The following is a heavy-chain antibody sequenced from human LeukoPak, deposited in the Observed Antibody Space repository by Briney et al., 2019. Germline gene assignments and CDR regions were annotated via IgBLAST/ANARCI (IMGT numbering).Heavy chain of an antibody. CDR1: GYSISSGYF. CDR2: IYHSGTT. V-gene: IGHV4-38-2*02. J-gene: IGHJ4*02. Sequence: SETLSLTCAVSGYSISSGYFWGWIRQPPGKGLEWIGSIYHSGTTYYNPSLKSRVTISVDTSRNQFSLKLTSVTAADTAVYYCARERDFYGSGTYRDLDYWGQGTLVTVSS. CDR3: ARERDFYGSGTYRDLDY. D-gene: IGHD3-10*01.